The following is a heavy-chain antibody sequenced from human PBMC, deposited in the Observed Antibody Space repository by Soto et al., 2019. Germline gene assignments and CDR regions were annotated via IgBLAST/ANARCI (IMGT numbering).Heavy chain of an antibody. D-gene: IGHD3-10*01. Sequence: RLCFVISGVTVSAYSLPWVRTLQGQRLFWVSRISDDGTTTNYADSVRGRFTISRDNSNNPLYLQMNNLKPDDTPIYYCTRGPRRDSYGTGAHWGQ. V-gene: IGHV3-74*01. CDR2: ISDDGTTT. J-gene: IGHJ1*01. CDR1: GVTVSAYS. CDR3: TRGPRRDSYGTGAH.